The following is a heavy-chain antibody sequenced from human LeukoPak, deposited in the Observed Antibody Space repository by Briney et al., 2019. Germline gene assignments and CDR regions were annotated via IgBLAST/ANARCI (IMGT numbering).Heavy chain of an antibody. CDR3: AREARAYCSGGSYYSEGHWFDP. CDR1: GFTFDDYG. CDR2: INWNGGST. D-gene: IGHD2-15*01. Sequence: PGGSLRLPCAASGFTFDDYGMSWVRQAPGKGLEWVSGINWNGGSTGYADSVKGRFTISRDNAKNSLYLQMNSLRAEDTALYYCAREARAYCSGGSYYSEGHWFDPWGQGTLVTVSS. V-gene: IGHV3-20*04. J-gene: IGHJ5*02.